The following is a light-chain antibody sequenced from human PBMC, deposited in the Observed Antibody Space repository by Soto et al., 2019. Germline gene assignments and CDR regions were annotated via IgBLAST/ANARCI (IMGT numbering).Light chain of an antibody. Sequence: QSVLTQPRSVSGSPGQSVTISCTETSRDVGGYDYVSWYQQHPGKAPKLMISEVSKRPSGVPDRFSGSKSGNTASLTVSGLQAEDEADYYCSSYAGSVNVIFGGGTKLTVL. CDR3: SSYAGSVNVI. CDR1: SRDVGGYDY. CDR2: EVS. V-gene: IGLV2-8*01. J-gene: IGLJ2*01.